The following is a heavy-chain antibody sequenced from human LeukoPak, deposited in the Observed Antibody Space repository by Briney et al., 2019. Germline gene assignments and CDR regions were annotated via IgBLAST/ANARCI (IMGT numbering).Heavy chain of an antibody. CDR3: ATVDPGSTYCSGGSCYPNWFDP. CDR1: GYTFTSYG. J-gene: IGHJ5*02. CDR2: ISAYNGNT. D-gene: IGHD2-15*01. V-gene: IGHV1-18*01. Sequence: ASVKVSCKASGYTFTSYGISWVRQAPGQGLEWMGWISAYNGNTNYAQKLQGRVTMTTDTSTSTAYMELRSLRSDDTAVYYCATVDPGSTYCSGGSCYPNWFDPWGQGTLVTVSS.